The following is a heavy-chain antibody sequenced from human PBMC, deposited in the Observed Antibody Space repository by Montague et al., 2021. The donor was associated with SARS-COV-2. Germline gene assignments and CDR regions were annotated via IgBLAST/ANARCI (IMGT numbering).Heavy chain of an antibody. V-gene: IGHV4-39*07. CDR3: ARSGDPGTTVTYLY. Sequence: ETLSLTCTFSGGSISAIVNFWGWIRQPPGKGLEWIGSISYTGSTYHNPSLKSRVTMSVDTSKNQFSLKLNSVTAADTAVYYCARSGDPGTTVTYLYWGQGTLVTVSS. CDR2: ISYTGST. D-gene: IGHD4-11*01. J-gene: IGHJ4*02. CDR1: GGSISAIVNF.